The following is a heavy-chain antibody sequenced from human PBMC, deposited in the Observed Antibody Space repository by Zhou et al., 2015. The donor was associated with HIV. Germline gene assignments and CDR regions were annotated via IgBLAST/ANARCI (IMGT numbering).Heavy chain of an antibody. Sequence: EVQLLESGGGLVKPGGSLRLSCAASGFTFSSYAMNWVRQAPGKGLDWISTISGGGATTYYADSVKGRFTISRDNSKNTLYLQMNSLRVEDTAVYYCAKDPRSSVHFYYYYMDVWGKGTTVTVSS. CDR3: AKDPRSSVHFYYYYMDV. CDR1: GFTFSSYA. CDR2: ISGGGATT. J-gene: IGHJ6*03. V-gene: IGHV3-23*01.